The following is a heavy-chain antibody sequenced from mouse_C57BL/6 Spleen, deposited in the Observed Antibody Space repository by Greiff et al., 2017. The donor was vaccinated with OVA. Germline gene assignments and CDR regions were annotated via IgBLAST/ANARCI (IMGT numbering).Heavy chain of an antibody. J-gene: IGHJ1*03. D-gene: IGHD2-4*01. CDR3: ARGIYYDYEWYFDV. V-gene: IGHV2-9-1*01. Sequence: VKLMESGPGLVAPSQSLSITCTVSGFSLTSYAISWVRQPPGKGLEWLGVIWTGGGTNYNSALKSRLSISKDNSKSQVFLKMNSLQTDDTARYYCARGIYYDYEWYFDVWGTGTTVTVSS. CDR2: IWTGGGT. CDR1: GFSLTSYA.